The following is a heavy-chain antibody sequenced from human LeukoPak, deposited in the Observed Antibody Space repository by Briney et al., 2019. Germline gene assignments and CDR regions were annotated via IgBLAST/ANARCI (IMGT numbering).Heavy chain of an antibody. V-gene: IGHV3-9*01. D-gene: IGHD1-26*01. Sequence: GRSLRLSCAASGFTFDDYAMHWVRQAPGKGLEWASGISWNSGSIGYADSVKGRFTISRDNAKNSLYLQMNSLRAEDTALYYCAKDRSGMGVTGYYGMDVWGQGTTVTVSS. CDR1: GFTFDDYA. CDR3: AKDRSGMGVTGYYGMDV. J-gene: IGHJ6*02. CDR2: ISWNSGSI.